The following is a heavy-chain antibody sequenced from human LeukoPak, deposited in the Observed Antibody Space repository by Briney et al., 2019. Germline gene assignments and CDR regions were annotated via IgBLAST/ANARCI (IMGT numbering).Heavy chain of an antibody. D-gene: IGHD7-27*01. J-gene: IGHJ4*02. V-gene: IGHV1-2*02. CDR1: GYTFTVYF. CDR2: IHPSSGGT. Sequence: VSVNVFCKASGYTFTVYFIHGLRQAPGQGLEWMGWIHPSSGGTNYAQRFQGRVTMTRDTSISTVYMELSRLRSDDTAVYYCARGGKSELGTCDYWGQGTLVTVSS. CDR3: ARGGKSELGTCDY.